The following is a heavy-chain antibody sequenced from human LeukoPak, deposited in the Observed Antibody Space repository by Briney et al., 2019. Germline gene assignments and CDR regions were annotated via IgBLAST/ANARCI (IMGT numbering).Heavy chain of an antibody. J-gene: IGHJ6*03. V-gene: IGHV1-69*06. CDR3: ARGLVVTAITHYYYYVDV. D-gene: IGHD2-21*02. Sequence: ASVKVSCKASGGTFSSYAISWVRQAPGQGLEWMGGIIPIFGTANYAQKFQGRVTITADKSTSTAYMELSSLRSEDTAVYYCARGLVVTAITHYYYYVDVWGKGTTVTVSS. CDR1: GGTFSSYA. CDR2: IIPIFGTA.